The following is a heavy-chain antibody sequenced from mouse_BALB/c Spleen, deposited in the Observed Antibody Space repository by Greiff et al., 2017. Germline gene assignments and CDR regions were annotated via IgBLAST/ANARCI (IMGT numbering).Heavy chain of an antibody. Sequence: QVHVKQSGAELVRPGASVTLSCKASGYTFTDYEMHWVKQTPVHGLEWIGAIDPETGGTAYNQKFKGKATLTADKSSSTAYMELRSLTSEDSAVYYCTLLAYWGQGTLVTVSA. J-gene: IGHJ3*01. CDR3: TLLAY. CDR2: IDPETGGT. CDR1: GYTFTDYE. V-gene: IGHV1-15*01.